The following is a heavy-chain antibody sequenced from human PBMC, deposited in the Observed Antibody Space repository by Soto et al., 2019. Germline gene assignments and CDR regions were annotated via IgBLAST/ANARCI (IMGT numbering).Heavy chain of an antibody. D-gene: IGHD2-2*01. CDR1: GYTFTSYG. CDR3: ARGPSDCSSTSCYARAVYYYYMDV. V-gene: IGHV1-18*01. J-gene: IGHJ6*03. CDR2: ISAYNGNT. Sequence: GASVKVSCKASGYTFTSYGISWVRQAPGQRLERMGWISAYNGNTNYAQKLQGRVTMTTDTSTSTAYMELRSLRSDDTAVYYCARGPSDCSSTSCYARAVYYYYMDVWGKGTTVTVSS.